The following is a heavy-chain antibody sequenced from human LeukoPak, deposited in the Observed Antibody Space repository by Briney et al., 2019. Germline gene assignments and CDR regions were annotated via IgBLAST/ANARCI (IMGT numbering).Heavy chain of an antibody. J-gene: IGHJ4*02. V-gene: IGHV3-23*01. CDR3: AKGAYSGYDRTYYFDY. D-gene: IGHD5-12*01. Sequence: GGSLRLSCAASGFTFSSYAMSWVRQAPGKGLEWVSAISGSGGSTYYADSVKGRFTISRDNSKNTLYLQMNSLRAEDTAVYYCAKGAYSGYDRTYYFDYWGQGTLVTVSS. CDR1: GFTFSSYA. CDR2: ISGSGGST.